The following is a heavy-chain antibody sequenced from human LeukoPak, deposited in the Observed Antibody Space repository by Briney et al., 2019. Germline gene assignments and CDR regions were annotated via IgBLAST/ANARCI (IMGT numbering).Heavy chain of an antibody. D-gene: IGHD2-15*01. J-gene: IGHJ4*02. CDR3: ARASGGSCYSNFDY. V-gene: IGHV3-48*03. CDR1: GFTFSSYE. Sequence: PGGSLRLSCAASGFTFSSYEMNWVRQAPGKGLEWVSYISSSGSTIYYADSVKGRFTISRDNAKNSLYLQMNSLRAEDTAVYYCARASGGSCYSNFDYWGQGTLVTVSS. CDR2: ISSSGSTI.